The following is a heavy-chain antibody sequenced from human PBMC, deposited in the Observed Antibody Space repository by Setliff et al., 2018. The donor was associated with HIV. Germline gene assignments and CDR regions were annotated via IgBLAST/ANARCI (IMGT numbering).Heavy chain of an antibody. CDR1: GGSISNYY. D-gene: IGHD6-13*01. J-gene: IGHJ4*02. CDR2: ISARGST. Sequence: PSETLSLTCTVSGGSISNYYWSWIRQPAGKGLEWIGRISARGSTNYNPSLKSRVTMSLDTSKNQFSLKLSSLTVADTALYYCAGGIAADVYWGQGTLVTVSS. CDR3: AGGIAADVY. V-gene: IGHV4-4*07.